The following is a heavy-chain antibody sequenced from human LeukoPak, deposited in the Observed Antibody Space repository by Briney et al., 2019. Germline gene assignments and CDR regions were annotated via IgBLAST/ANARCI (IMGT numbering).Heavy chain of an antibody. CDR3: AKRSGYGSLFDY. J-gene: IGHJ4*02. Sequence: SGGSLRLSCAASGFTFSSYGMHWVRQTPGKGLEWVAFIRYDGSNKYYADSVKGRFTISRDNSKNTLYLQMNSLRAEDTAVYYCAKRSGYGSLFDYWGQGTLVTVSS. CDR2: IRYDGSNK. CDR1: GFTFSSYG. D-gene: IGHD6-25*01. V-gene: IGHV3-30*02.